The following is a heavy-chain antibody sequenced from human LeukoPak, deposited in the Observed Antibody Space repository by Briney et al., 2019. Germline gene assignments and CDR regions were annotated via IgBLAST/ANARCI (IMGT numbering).Heavy chain of an antibody. V-gene: IGHV3-7*01. CDR3: ARVAKYYYGSETYYFFEH. D-gene: IGHD3-10*01. Sequence: GGSLRLSCAASGFTFSSYEMNWVRQAPGKGLEWVANIKQDGTEKYYVDSVKGRFTISRDNAKNSLNLQMNSLRVEDTAVYYCARVAKYYYGSETYYFFEHWGQGTPVTASS. J-gene: IGHJ4*02. CDR1: GFTFSSYE. CDR2: IKQDGTEK.